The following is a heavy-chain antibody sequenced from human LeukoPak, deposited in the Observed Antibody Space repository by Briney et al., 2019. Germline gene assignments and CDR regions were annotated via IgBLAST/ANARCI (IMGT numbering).Heavy chain of an antibody. CDR1: GFTFSSYD. Sequence: GGSLRLSCAASGFTFSSYDMHWVRHTTGKGLEWVSGIGTAGATFYPGSVKGRFTISRENAKNSLYLQMNNLRAGDTAVYYCTRATAGFDYWGQGTLVTVSS. CDR2: IGTAGAT. V-gene: IGHV3-13*01. CDR3: TRATAGFDY. J-gene: IGHJ4*02.